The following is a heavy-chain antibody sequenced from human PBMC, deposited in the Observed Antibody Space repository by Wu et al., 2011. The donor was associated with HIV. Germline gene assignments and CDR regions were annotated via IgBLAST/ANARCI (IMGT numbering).Heavy chain of an antibody. CDR2: IIPILGTP. CDR3: ARSTVIRGVTPSYYHYYGMDV. CDR1: GYTFTTFD. Sequence: QVQLVQSGAEVKKPGASVKVSCKASGYTFTTFDINWVRQAPGQGLEWMGRIIPILGTPNNAQKFQGRVTITADKSTSTAYMDLSSLRSEDTAVYYCARSTVIRGVTPSYYHYYGMDVWGQGTTVTVSS. J-gene: IGHJ6*02. D-gene: IGHD3-10*01. V-gene: IGHV1-69*09.